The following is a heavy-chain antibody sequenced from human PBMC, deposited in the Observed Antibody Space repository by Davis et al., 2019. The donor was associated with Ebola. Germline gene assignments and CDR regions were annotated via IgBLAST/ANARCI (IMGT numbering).Heavy chain of an antibody. CDR2: MWSDGTTK. J-gene: IGHJ6*02. CDR1: GFSPSSYG. Sequence: GESLKISCVASGFSPSSYGMHWVRQAPGKGLEWVAVMWSDGTTKYYADSVKGRFTISRDNAKNSLYLQMNSLRAEDTAVYYCARDLYLGSWNYYGMDVWGQGTTVTVSS. CDR3: ARDLYLGSWNYYGMDV. V-gene: IGHV3-33*01. D-gene: IGHD2-2*02.